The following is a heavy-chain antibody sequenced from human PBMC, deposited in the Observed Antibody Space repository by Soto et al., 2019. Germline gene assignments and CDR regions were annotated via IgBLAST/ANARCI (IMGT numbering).Heavy chain of an antibody. CDR3: ARFPRRYYYGMDV. D-gene: IGHD3-16*01. Sequence: PGGSRRLSCAASGFTCSDYYMSWIRQAPGKGLEWVSYISSSGSTIYYADSVKGRFTISRDNAKNSLYLQMNSLRAEDTAVYYCARFPRRYYYGMDVWGQGTTVTVSS. CDR1: GFTCSDYY. CDR2: ISSSGSTI. J-gene: IGHJ6*02. V-gene: IGHV3-11*01.